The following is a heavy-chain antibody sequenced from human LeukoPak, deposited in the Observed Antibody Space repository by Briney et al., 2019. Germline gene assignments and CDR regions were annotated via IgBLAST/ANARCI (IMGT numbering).Heavy chain of an antibody. V-gene: IGHV3-74*03. D-gene: IGHD3/OR15-3a*01. CDR3: ARDSDWILFDY. Sequence: GGSLRLSCAAAAFTFNTYWMHCVSHAPGKVLVWVARVHRDGTTTAYADSVKGRFTISIDNAKNTLYLQITYLRAEDTAVYYCARDSDWILFDYWGRGTLVTVSS. CDR1: AFTFNTYW. CDR2: VHRDGTTT. J-gene: IGHJ4*02.